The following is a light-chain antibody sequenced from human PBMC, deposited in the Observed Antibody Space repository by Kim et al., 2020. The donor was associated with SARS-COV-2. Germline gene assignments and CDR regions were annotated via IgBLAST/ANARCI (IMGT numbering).Light chain of an antibody. CDR1: SSDVGGYNY. V-gene: IGLV2-11*01. CDR3: CSYAGSHTWV. J-gene: IGLJ2*01. Sequence: QSALTQPRSVSGSPGQSVTLSCTGTSSDVGGYNYVSWYQQHPGKAPKLMIYDVSKRPSGVSDRFSGSKSGNTASLTISGLQAGDEADYSCCSYAGSHTWVFGGGTQLTVL. CDR2: DVS.